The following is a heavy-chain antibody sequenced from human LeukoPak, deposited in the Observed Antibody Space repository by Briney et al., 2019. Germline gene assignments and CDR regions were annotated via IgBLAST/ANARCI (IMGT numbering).Heavy chain of an antibody. V-gene: IGHV3-30*02. CDR3: ARVGDYDFWSGYYLDY. CDR1: GFTFSSYG. Sequence: QTGGSLRLSCAASGFTFSSYGMHWVRQAPGKGLEWVAFIRYDGSNKYYADSVKGRFTISRDNSKNTLYLQMNSLRAEDTAVYYCARVGDYDFWSGYYLDYWGQGTLVTVSS. CDR2: IRYDGSNK. J-gene: IGHJ4*02. D-gene: IGHD3-3*01.